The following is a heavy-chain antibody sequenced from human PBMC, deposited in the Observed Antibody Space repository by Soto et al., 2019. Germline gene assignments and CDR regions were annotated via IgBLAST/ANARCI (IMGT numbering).Heavy chain of an antibody. CDR1: GFTFSSYA. CDR2: ISYDGSNK. J-gene: IGHJ6*02. D-gene: IGHD4-4*01. CDR3: AIEGYNTVTGVVSYYYYGMDV. V-gene: IGHV3-30-3*01. Sequence: QVQLVESGGGVVQPGRSLRLSCAASGFTFSSYAMHWVRQAPGKGLEWLAVISYDGSNKYYADSVKGRFTISRDNSKNTLYLQMNSLRAEDTAVYYCAIEGYNTVTGVVSYYYYGMDVWGQGTTVTVSS.